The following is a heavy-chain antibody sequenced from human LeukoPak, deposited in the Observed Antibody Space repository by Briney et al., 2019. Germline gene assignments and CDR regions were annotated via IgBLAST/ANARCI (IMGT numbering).Heavy chain of an antibody. J-gene: IGHJ4*02. CDR1: GGSISSYY. V-gene: IGHV4-59*08. D-gene: IGHD1-14*01. CDR3: ARQCFNRDLCSLARDY. CDR2: LFHTRGA. Sequence: PSETLSLTCTVSGGSISSYYWSWIRQPPGKGVEWIGNLFHTRGAWYKSSLKSRVTTSVDTSKNQFSLKLSSVTAADTAVYYCARQCFNRDLCSLARDYWGQGTLVTVSS.